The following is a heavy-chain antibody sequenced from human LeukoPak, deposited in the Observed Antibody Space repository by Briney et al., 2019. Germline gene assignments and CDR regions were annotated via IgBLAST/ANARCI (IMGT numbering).Heavy chain of an antibody. Sequence: GGSLRLSCAASGFTFSDHYMDWVRQAPGKGLEWVGRTRNKANSYTTEYAASVKGRFTISRDNAKNSLYLQMNSLRAEDTAVYYCAKRRGLELLYYYYMDVWGKGTTVTVSS. CDR1: GFTFSDHY. V-gene: IGHV3-72*01. CDR2: TRNKANSYTT. CDR3: AKRRGLELLYYYYMDV. J-gene: IGHJ6*03. D-gene: IGHD1-7*01.